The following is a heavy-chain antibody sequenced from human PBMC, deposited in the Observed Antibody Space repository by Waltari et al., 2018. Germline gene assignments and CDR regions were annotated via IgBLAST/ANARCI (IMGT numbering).Heavy chain of an antibody. CDR1: GFSVRSTY. J-gene: IGHJ4*02. D-gene: IGHD6-19*01. Sequence: EVQLVETGGGLIQPGGSLRLSCAASGFSVRSTYMSWVRQAPGKGLEWVSVIYSGGSTYYADSVKGRFTISRDNSKNTLYLQMNSRRAEDTAVYYCARGDRGWYDYWGQGTLVTVSS. CDR3: ARGDRGWYDY. V-gene: IGHV3-53*02. CDR2: IYSGGST.